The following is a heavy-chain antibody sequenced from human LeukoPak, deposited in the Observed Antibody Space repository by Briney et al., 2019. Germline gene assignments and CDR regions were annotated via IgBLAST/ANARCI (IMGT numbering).Heavy chain of an antibody. CDR1: GFTFSTYA. Sequence: GGSLRLSCVASGFTFSTYAMNWVRQAPGKGLEWVSLISVSGTSTYYADSVKGRFTVSRDNSKNTLYLQMGSLRAEDMAVYYCARGCSGGSCYVYWGQGTLVTVSS. CDR3: ARGCSGGSCYVY. J-gene: IGHJ4*02. D-gene: IGHD2-15*01. V-gene: IGHV3-23*01. CDR2: ISVSGTST.